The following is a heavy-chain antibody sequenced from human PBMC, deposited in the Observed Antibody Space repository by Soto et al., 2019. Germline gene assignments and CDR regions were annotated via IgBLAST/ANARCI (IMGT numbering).Heavy chain of an antibody. CDR2: ISGSGGTI. D-gene: IGHD1-26*01. Sequence: PGGSLRLSCTTSGFTFSSYAMDWVRQAPGKGLEWVSAISGSGGTIYYADSVKGRFTISRDNSKNTLYLQMNSLRAEDTAVYYCAKESAGISIVGAFDIWGHGTMVTVSS. J-gene: IGHJ3*02. CDR3: AKESAGISIVGAFDI. V-gene: IGHV3-23*01. CDR1: GFTFSSYA.